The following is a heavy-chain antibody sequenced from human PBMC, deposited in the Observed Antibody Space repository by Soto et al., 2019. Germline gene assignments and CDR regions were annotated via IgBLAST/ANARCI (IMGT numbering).Heavy chain of an antibody. J-gene: IGHJ4*02. CDR2: IYHSGST. CDR1: GGSISSSSYY. CDR3: ARVPLL. Sequence: PSETLSLTCTVSGGSISSSSYYWGWIRQPPGKGLEWIGYIYHSGSTYYNPSLKSRVTISVDWSKNQFSLKLTSVTAADTAVYYCARVPLLWGQGTLVTVSS. V-gene: IGHV4-39*07. D-gene: IGHD1-26*01.